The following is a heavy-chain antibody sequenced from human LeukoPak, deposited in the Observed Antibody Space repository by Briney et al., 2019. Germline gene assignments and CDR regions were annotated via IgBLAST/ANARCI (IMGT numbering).Heavy chain of an antibody. J-gene: IGHJ4*02. V-gene: IGHV1-8*03. D-gene: IGHD3-10*01. CDR2: MNPNSGNT. CDR1: GYTFTSYD. CDR3: ARNGRVRRVVKDLFEY. Sequence: GASVKVSCKASGYTFTSYDINWVRQATGQGLEWMGWMNPNSGNTGYAQKFQGRVTITRNTSISTAYMELSSLRSEDTAVYYCARNGRVRRVVKDLFEYWGQGTLVAVSS.